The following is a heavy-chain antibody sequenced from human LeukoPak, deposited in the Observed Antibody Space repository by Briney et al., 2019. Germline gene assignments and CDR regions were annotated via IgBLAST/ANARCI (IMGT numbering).Heavy chain of an antibody. Sequence: PWGSLRLSCAASGFTVSSNYMSWVRQAPGKGLEWVSVIYSGGSTYYADPVKGRFTISRDNSKNTLYLQMNSLRAEDTAVYYCARDSSGAGYYFDYWGQGTLVTVSS. CDR2: IYSGGST. CDR3: ARDSSGAGYYFDY. D-gene: IGHD3-22*01. CDR1: GFTVSSNY. V-gene: IGHV3-66*02. J-gene: IGHJ4*02.